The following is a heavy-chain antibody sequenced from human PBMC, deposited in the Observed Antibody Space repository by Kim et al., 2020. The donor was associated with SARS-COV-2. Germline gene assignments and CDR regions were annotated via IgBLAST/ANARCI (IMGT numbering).Heavy chain of an antibody. V-gene: IGHV3-21*01. CDR2: ISSSSSYI. D-gene: IGHD3-3*01. CDR3: AGPSGLEVYYYYGMDV. J-gene: IGHJ6*02. Sequence: GGSLRLSCAASGFTFSSYSMNWVRQAPGKGLEWVSSISSSSSYIYYADSVKGRFTISRDNAKNSLYLQMNSLRAEDTAVYYCAGPSGLEVYYYYGMDVWGQGTTVTVSS. CDR1: GFTFSSYS.